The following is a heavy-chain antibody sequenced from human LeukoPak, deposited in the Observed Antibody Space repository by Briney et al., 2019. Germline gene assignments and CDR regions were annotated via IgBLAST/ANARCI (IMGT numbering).Heavy chain of an antibody. Sequence: ASVKVSCKASGSTFISWVRQAPGQGLEWMGWISSYNGNTQYAQKFQDRVTMTTDTSTNTAYMELRSLRSDDTAVYYCARGSDIDAFDIWGQGTMATVSS. V-gene: IGHV1-18*01. J-gene: IGHJ3*02. CDR2: ISSYNGNT. D-gene: IGHD2-15*01. CDR1: GSTF. CDR3: ARGSDIDAFDI.